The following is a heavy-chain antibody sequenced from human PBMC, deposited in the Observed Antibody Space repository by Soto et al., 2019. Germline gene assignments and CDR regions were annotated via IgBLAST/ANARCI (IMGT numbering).Heavy chain of an antibody. Sequence: CKGSGYSFTSYWINWVRQMPGKGLEWTGIIYPGDSDTTYSPSFQGQVTIPADKSIDTAYLQWRSLKAPDTAVYYCARHHGSPCSDFGLDVWAQGTTDTVS. D-gene: IGHD2-21*01. V-gene: IGHV5-51*01. CDR2: IYPGDSDT. CDR3: ARHHGSPCSDFGLDV. CDR1: GYSFTSYW. J-gene: IGHJ6*02.